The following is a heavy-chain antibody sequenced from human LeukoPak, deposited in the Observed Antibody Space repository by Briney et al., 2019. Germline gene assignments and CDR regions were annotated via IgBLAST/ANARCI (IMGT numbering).Heavy chain of an antibody. J-gene: IGHJ5*02. D-gene: IGHD2-2*01. CDR2: INPSGGST. CDR3: ARDVRHRYCSSTSCYRGWFDP. Sequence: ASVKVSCKASGYTFTSYYMHWVRQAPGQGPEWMGIINPSGGSTSYAQKFQGRVTMTRDTSTSTAYMELSSLRSEDTAVYYCARDVRHRYCSSTSCYRGWFDPWGQGTLVTVSS. CDR1: GYTFTSYY. V-gene: IGHV1-46*01.